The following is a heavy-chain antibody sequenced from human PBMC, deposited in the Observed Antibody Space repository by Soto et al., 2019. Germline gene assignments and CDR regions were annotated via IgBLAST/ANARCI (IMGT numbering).Heavy chain of an antibody. J-gene: IGHJ4*02. CDR3: ARRRMSTNVFDY. Sequence: SETLSLTCTVSGGSISSYYWSWIRQPPGKGLEWIGYIYYSGSTNYNPSLKSRVTISVDTSKNQFSLKLSSVTAADTAVYYCARRRMSTNVFDYWGQGTLVTVSS. CDR2: IYYSGST. D-gene: IGHD2-8*01. CDR1: GGSISSYY. V-gene: IGHV4-59*01.